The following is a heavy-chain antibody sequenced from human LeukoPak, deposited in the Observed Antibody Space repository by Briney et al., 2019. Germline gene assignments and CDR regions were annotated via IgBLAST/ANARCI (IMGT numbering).Heavy chain of an antibody. CDR3: ANLKRPVVVVAANGFDY. Sequence: PGGSLRLSCAASGFTFSSYSMNWVRQAPGKGLEWVSSISSSSSYIYYADSVKGRFTISRDNAKNSLYLQMNSLRAEDTAVYYCANLKRPVVVVAANGFDYWGQGTLVTVSS. CDR1: GFTFSSYS. CDR2: ISSSSSYI. V-gene: IGHV3-21*04. D-gene: IGHD2-15*01. J-gene: IGHJ4*02.